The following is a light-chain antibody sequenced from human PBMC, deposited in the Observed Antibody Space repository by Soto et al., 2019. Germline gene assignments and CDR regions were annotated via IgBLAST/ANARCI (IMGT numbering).Light chain of an antibody. J-gene: IGLJ2*01. CDR2: EVS. CDR1: SSDVGGYNY. V-gene: IGLV2-8*01. CDR3: SSYAGSTSVV. Sequence: QSALTQPPSASGSPGQSVTISCTGTSSDVGGYNYVSWYQQHPGKAPKLMIYEVSKRPSGVPDRFSGSKSGNTASLTVSGLQAEDEADYYSSSYAGSTSVVFGGGTKLTV.